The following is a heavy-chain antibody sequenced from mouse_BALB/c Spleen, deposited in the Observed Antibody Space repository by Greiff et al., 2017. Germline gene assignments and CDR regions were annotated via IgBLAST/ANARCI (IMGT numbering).Heavy chain of an antibody. CDR2: ISSGGST. Sequence: EVKLMESGGGLVKPGGSLKLSCAASGFTFSSYAMSWVRQTPEKRLEWVASISSGGSTYYPDSVKGRFTISRDNARNILYLQMSSLRSEDTAMYYCARGGPYYGSSYAMDYWGQGTSVTVSS. D-gene: IGHD1-1*01. J-gene: IGHJ4*01. V-gene: IGHV5-6-5*01. CDR1: GFTFSSYA. CDR3: ARGGPYYGSSYAMDY.